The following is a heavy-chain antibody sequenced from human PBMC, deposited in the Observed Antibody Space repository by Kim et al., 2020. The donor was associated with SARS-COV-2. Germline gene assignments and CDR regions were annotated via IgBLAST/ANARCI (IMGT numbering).Heavy chain of an antibody. CDR2: IYWDDDK. CDR1: GFSLSTSGVG. D-gene: IGHD2-15*01. Sequence: SGPTLVNPTQTLTLTCTFSGFSLSTSGVGVGWIRQPPGKALEWLALIYWDDDKRYSPSLKSRLTITKDTSKNQVVLTMTNMDPVDTATYYCAHYTPSFLGKCSGSSCYAEYIDYWCQGTLGTGAS. J-gene: IGHJ4*02. V-gene: IGHV2-5*02. CDR3: AHYTPSFLGKCSGSSCYAEYIDY.